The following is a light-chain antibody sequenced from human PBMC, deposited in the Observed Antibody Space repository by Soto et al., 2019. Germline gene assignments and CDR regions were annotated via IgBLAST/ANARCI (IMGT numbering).Light chain of an antibody. CDR3: CSYAGSSTYV. J-gene: IGLJ1*01. V-gene: IGLV2-23*01. Sequence: QSVLTQPAPVSGSPGQSITIPCTGTSSDVGGYNYVSWYQQHPGKAPKLMIYEGSKRPSGVSNRFSGSKSGNTASLTISGLQAEDEADYYCCSYAGSSTYVFGTGTKVTVL. CDR1: SSDVGGYNY. CDR2: EGS.